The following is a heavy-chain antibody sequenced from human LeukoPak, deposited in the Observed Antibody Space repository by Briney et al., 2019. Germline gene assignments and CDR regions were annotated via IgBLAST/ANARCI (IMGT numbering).Heavy chain of an antibody. D-gene: IGHD2-15*01. V-gene: IGHV5-51*01. CDR2: LYPGDSDS. J-gene: IGHJ4*02. Sequence: TGESLKISCKAYGYSFFSNYWIAWVRQMPGKGLEWMGILYPGDSDSRYSPSFQGQVTISADKSISTAYLQWSSLEASDTAMYYCARRGCNGGSCFGYWGQGTLVTVSS. CDR3: ARRGCNGGSCFGY. CDR1: GYSFFSNYW.